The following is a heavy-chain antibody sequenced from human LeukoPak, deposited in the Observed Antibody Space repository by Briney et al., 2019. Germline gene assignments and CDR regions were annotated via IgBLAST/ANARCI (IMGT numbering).Heavy chain of an antibody. CDR3: ARVKTSSWYGGWFDP. CDR2: ITSSGSTT. V-gene: IGHV3-11*01. CDR1: GFTLSDNY. D-gene: IGHD6-13*01. J-gene: IGHJ5*02. Sequence: GGSLRLSCAASGFTLSDNYMSWIRQAPGKGLEWVSYITSSGSTTYYADSVKGRFTISRDNAKNSSYLQMNNLRAEDTAVYYCARVKTSSWYGGWFDPWGQGTLVTVSS.